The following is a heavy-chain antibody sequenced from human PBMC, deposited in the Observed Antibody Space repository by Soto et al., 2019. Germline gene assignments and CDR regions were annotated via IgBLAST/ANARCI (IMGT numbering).Heavy chain of an antibody. D-gene: IGHD2-15*01. CDR1: GFTFSSYA. J-gene: IGHJ4*02. CDR3: TRRYCSGGGCYSDFDY. V-gene: IGHV3-73*01. CDR2: IKTKVESYAT. Sequence: GGSLRLSCAASGFTFSSYAMNWVRQASGEGLEWVGRIKTKVESYATELAASVKGRFTISRDDPKNTAYLEMNSLKTEDTAVYYCTRRYCSGGGCYSDFDYWGQGALVTVSS.